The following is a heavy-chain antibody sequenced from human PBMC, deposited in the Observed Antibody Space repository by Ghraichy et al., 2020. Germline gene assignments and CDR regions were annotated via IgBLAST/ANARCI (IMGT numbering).Heavy chain of an antibody. CDR3: ARQEGYEQHAGEFDP. D-gene: IGHD6-13*01. Sequence: SETPSLTCTVSGGSISSSTYYWGWIRQPPGKGLEWIGGIYYSGSTYYNPSLKSRVTISVDTSKNQFSLKLSSVTAADTAVYYCARQEGYEQHAGEFDPWGQGTLVTVSS. CDR1: GGSISSSTYY. J-gene: IGHJ5*02. CDR2: IYYSGST. V-gene: IGHV4-39*01.